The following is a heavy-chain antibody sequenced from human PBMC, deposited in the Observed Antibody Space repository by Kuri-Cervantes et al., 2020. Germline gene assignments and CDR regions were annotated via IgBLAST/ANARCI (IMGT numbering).Heavy chain of an antibody. V-gene: IGHV1-18*01. CDR2: ISGYNGDT. D-gene: IGHD3-10*01. Sequence: ASVKVSCKASGYTFPNYGISWVRQAPGQGLEWMGWISGYNGDTNYAQKFQDRVTLTTDTSTNTAYMELRNLRPDDTAVFYCAREDRGFGDYWGQGTLVTVSS. CDR3: AREDRGFGDY. J-gene: IGHJ4*02. CDR1: GYTFPNYG.